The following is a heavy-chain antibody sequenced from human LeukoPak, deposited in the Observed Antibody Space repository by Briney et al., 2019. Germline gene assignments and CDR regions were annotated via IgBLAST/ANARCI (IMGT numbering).Heavy chain of an antibody. CDR1: GFTFSSYP. Sequence: PGRSLRLSCAASGFTFSSYPMHWVRQAPGKGLEWVAVISYDGSNKYYADSVKDRFTISRDNAKNSLFLQMNSLRSEDTAVYYCAREPHGNYHTPGDYWGQGTLVTVSS. V-gene: IGHV3-30-3*01. CDR2: ISYDGSNK. J-gene: IGHJ4*02. D-gene: IGHD1-7*01. CDR3: AREPHGNYHTPGDY.